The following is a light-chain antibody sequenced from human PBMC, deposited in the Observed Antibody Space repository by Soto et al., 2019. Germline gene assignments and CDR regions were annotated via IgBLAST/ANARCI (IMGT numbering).Light chain of an antibody. Sequence: QPVLTQPASVSGSPGQSITISCTGTSSDVGGYNYVSWYQQHPGKAPKLMIFDVSSRPSGVSNRFVGSKSGNTASLTISGLQAEDEADYYCNSYRGSNTYVFGTGTKLTVL. V-gene: IGLV2-14*03. CDR1: SSDVGGYNY. CDR2: DVS. CDR3: NSYRGSNTYV. J-gene: IGLJ1*01.